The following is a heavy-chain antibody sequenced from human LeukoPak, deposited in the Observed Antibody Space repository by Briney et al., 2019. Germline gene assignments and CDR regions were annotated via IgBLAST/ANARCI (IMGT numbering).Heavy chain of an antibody. J-gene: IGHJ4*02. V-gene: IGHV1-2*04. CDR2: INPNSGGT. CDR3: ARGAYYYDSSDLDY. CDR1: GYTFTGYY. D-gene: IGHD3-22*01. Sequence: GASVKVSCKASGYTFTGYYMHWVRQAPGQGLEWMGWINPNSGGTNYAQKFQGWVTMTRDTSISTAYMELSRLRSDDTAVYYCARGAYYYDSSDLDYWGQGTLATVSS.